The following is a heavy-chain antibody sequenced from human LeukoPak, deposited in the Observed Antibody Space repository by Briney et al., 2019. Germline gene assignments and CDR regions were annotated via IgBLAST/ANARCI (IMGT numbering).Heavy chain of an antibody. J-gene: IGHJ4*02. Sequence: SETLSLTCTVSGGSISSYYWSWIRQPPGKGLEWIGYIYYSGSTNYNPSLKSRVTISVDTSKNQFSLKLSSVTAADTAVYYCARAPYYYDSSGYFDYWGQGTLVTVSS. V-gene: IGHV4-59*01. CDR3: ARAPYYYDSSGYFDY. CDR1: GGSISSYY. CDR2: IYYSGST. D-gene: IGHD3-22*01.